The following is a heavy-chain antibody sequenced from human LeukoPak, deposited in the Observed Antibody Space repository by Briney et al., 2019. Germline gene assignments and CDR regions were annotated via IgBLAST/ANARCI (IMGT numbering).Heavy chain of an antibody. J-gene: IGHJ6*02. CDR1: GGSISRYY. V-gene: IGHV4-4*07. D-gene: IGHD3-3*01. CDR2: XXXXXST. Sequence: SETLSLPCTVSGGSISRYYWSWLREPAGEXXXXXXXXXXXXSTNYNPSLKSRVTMSVDTSKNQFSLKLSSVTAADTAVYYCARESREYDFWSGPSFGMDVWGQGTTVTVSS. CDR3: ARESREYDFWSGPSFGMDV.